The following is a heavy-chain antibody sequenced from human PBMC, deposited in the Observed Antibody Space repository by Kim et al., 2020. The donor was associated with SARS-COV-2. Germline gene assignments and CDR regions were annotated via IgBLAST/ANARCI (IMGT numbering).Heavy chain of an antibody. D-gene: IGHD3-3*01. CDR1: GGSFSGYY. CDR2: INHSGST. Sequence: SETLSLTCAVYGGSFSGYYWSWIRQPPGKGLEWIGEINHSGSTNYNPSLKSRVTISVDTSKNQFSLKLSSVTAADTAVYYCARGVPYYDFWSGYCYFDYWGQGTLVTVSS. V-gene: IGHV4-34*01. CDR3: ARGVPYYDFWSGYCYFDY. J-gene: IGHJ4*02.